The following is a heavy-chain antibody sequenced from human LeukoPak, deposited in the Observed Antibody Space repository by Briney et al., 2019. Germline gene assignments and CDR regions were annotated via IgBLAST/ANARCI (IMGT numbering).Heavy chain of an antibody. Sequence: SETLSLTCAVYGGSFSGYYWSWIRQPPGKGLEWIGEINHSGSTNYNPSLKSRVTISVDTSKNQFPLKLSSVTAADTAVYYCARRYYGSGSYFRGAFDIWGQGTMVTVSS. CDR3: ARRYYGSGSYFRGAFDI. CDR2: INHSGST. D-gene: IGHD3-10*01. V-gene: IGHV4-34*01. J-gene: IGHJ3*02. CDR1: GGSFSGYY.